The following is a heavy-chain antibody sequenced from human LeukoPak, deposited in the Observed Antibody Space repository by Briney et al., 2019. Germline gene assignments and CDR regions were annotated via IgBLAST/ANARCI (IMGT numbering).Heavy chain of an antibody. CDR3: AKASSGWYGGRYYYYYYMDV. V-gene: IGHV3-9*01. CDR1: GFTFDDYA. D-gene: IGHD6-19*01. J-gene: IGHJ6*03. Sequence: GGSLRLSFAASGFTFDDYAMPWVRQAPGKGLEWVSGFSWNSGSIGYADSVKGRFTISRDNAKNSLYLQMNSLRAEDTALYYCAKASSGWYGGRYYYYYYMDVWGKGTTVTISS. CDR2: FSWNSGSI.